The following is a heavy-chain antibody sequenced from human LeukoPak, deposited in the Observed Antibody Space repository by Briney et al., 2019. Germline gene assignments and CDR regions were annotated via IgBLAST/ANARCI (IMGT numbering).Heavy chain of an antibody. CDR1: GFTFGSHT. CDR2: IFGSGGTP. V-gene: IGHV3-23*01. D-gene: IGHD5-18*01. Sequence: GGSLRLSCEASGFTFGSHTMYWVRQAPGKGLEWVAGIFGSGGTPHYADPVKGRFTISRDNSRNTVYLQINSLRAEDTAVYYCGKTTVGYSSGQKPAWPVDYWGQGTLVTVSS. CDR3: GKTTVGYSSGQKPAWPVDY. J-gene: IGHJ4*02.